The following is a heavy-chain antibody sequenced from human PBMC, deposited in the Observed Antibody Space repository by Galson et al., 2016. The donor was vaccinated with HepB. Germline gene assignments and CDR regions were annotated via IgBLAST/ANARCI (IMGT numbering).Heavy chain of an antibody. CDR2: IFTSGNT. D-gene: IGHD6-13*01. CDR1: GGSMSSYY. J-gene: IGHJ4*02. Sequence: SETLSLTCSVSGGSMSSYYWNWIRQPAGEGLEWIGRIFTSGNTNYNPSLRSRVTMSVNTSKNQFSLKVNSVTAADTAVYYCARDRSSSFAYWGQGTLVTVSS. V-gene: IGHV4-4*07. CDR3: ARDRSSSFAY.